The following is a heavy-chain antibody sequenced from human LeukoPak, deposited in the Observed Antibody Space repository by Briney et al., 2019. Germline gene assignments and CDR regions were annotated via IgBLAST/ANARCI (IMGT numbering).Heavy chain of an antibody. J-gene: IGHJ4*02. CDR3: ARDPGYSSSFSFDY. CDR2: SAYNGNS. D-gene: IGHD6-13*01. Sequence: SAYNGNSNYAQKFQGRVTMTTDTSTSTGYMELRSLRSDDTAVYYCARDPGYSSSFSFDYWGQGTLVTVSS. V-gene: IGHV1-18*01.